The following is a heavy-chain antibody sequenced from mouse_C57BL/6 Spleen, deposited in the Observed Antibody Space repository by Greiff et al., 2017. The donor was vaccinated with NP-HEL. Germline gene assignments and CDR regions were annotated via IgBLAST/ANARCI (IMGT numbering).Heavy chain of an antibody. J-gene: IGHJ4*01. CDR1: GYTFTSYW. CDR3: AKTAPAGAMDY. CDR2: IDPSDSYT. V-gene: IGHV1-69*01. D-gene: IGHD3-2*01. Sequence: QVQLQQPGAELVMPGASVKLSCKASGYTFTSYWMHWVKQRPGQGLEWIGEIDPSDSYTNYNQKFKGKSTLTVDKSSSTAYMQLSSLTSEDSAVYYCAKTAPAGAMDYWGQGTSVTVSS.